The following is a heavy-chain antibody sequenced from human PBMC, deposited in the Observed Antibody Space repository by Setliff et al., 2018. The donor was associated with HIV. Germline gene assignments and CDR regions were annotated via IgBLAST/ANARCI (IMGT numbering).Heavy chain of an antibody. CDR1: GYNFTDYD. D-gene: IGHD4-17*01. Sequence: ASVKVSCKASGYNFTDYDINWVRQATGQGLEWMGWMNPNSGNTGYAQKFQGRVTMTRNTSIRTAYMELSSLRSEDTAIYYCARGGDYTQKWFDPWGQGTLVTVSS. CDR3: ARGGDYTQKWFDP. CDR2: MNPNSGNT. V-gene: IGHV1-8*02. J-gene: IGHJ5*02.